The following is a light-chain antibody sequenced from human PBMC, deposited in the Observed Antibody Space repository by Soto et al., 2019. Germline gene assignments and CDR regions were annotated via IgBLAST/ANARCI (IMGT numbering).Light chain of an antibody. CDR2: DVS. Sequence: QSVLTQSRSVSGSPGQSVTISCTGTSSDVGTYNYVSWYQQHPGKGPKLMIYDVSKRPSGVPDRFSGSKSGNTASLTISGLQPEDEADYYFCSDAGSSLVFGTGTKLTVL. J-gene: IGLJ1*01. CDR1: SSDVGTYNY. CDR3: CSDAGSSLV. V-gene: IGLV2-11*01.